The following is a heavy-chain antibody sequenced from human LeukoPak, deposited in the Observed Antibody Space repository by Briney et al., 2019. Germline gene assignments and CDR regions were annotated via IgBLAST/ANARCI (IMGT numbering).Heavy chain of an antibody. CDR1: GLTFSSYA. V-gene: IGHV3-23*01. D-gene: IGHD2-2*01. Sequence: GGSLRLSCAASGLTFSSYAMSWVRQAPGKGLEWVSAISGSGGSTYYADSVKGRFTISRDNSKNTLYLQMNSLRAEDTAVYYCAKVGSCSSTSCYRGYYYYGMDVWGQGTTVTVSS. CDR3: AKVGSCSSTSCYRGYYYYGMDV. J-gene: IGHJ6*02. CDR2: ISGSGGST.